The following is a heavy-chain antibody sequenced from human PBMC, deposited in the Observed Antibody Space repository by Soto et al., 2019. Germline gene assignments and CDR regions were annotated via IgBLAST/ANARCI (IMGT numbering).Heavy chain of an antibody. CDR2: ISYDGSNK. V-gene: IGHV3-30-3*01. CDR1: GFTFSSYA. D-gene: IGHD6-6*01. J-gene: IGHJ4*02. CDR3: AIEPYSSASDFDY. Sequence: QVQLVESGGGVVQPGRSLRLSCAASGFTFSSYAMHWVRQAPGKGLEWVAVISYDGSNKYYADSVKGRFTISRDNSKNTLYLQMNSMRAEDTAVYYCAIEPYSSASDFDYWGQGTLVTVSS.